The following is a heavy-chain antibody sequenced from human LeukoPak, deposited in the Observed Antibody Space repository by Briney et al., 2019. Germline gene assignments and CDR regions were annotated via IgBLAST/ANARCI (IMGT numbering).Heavy chain of an antibody. J-gene: IGHJ4*02. V-gene: IGHV3-23*01. CDR2: ISGSGGST. D-gene: IGHD3-3*01. Sequence: GGSLRLSCAASGFTFSSYAMSWVRQAPGKGLEWVSAISGSGGSTYYADSVKGRFTISRDNSKNTLYLQMNSLRAEDTAVYYCARVLYDFWSGLATPFDYWGQGTLVTVSS. CDR1: GFTFSSYA. CDR3: ARVLYDFWSGLATPFDY.